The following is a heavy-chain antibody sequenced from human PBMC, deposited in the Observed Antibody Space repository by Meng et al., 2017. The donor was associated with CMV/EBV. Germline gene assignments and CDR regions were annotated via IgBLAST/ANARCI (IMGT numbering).Heavy chain of an antibody. CDR1: GFTFSSYS. V-gene: IGHV3-21*01. Sequence: GGSLRLSCAASGFTFSSYSMNWVRQAPGKGLEWVSSISSSSSYIYYADSVKGRFTISRDNAKNSLYLQMNSLRAEVTAVYYCARDPDYDFWSGYSPLDYWGQGTLVTVSS. CDR2: ISSSSSYI. D-gene: IGHD3-3*01. CDR3: ARDPDYDFWSGYSPLDY. J-gene: IGHJ4*02.